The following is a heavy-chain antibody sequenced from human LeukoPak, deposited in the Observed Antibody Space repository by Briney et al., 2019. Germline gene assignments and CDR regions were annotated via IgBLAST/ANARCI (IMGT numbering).Heavy chain of an antibody. D-gene: IGHD2/OR15-2a*01. CDR3: ARDNRPYYYYYGMDV. Sequence: SVKVSCKASGGTFSSYAISWVRQAPGQGLETMAGVIPIFGTANYAQKFQGRVTITADEFTSTAYMELSSLRSEDTAVYYCARDNRPYYYYYGMDVWGKGTTVTVSS. J-gene: IGHJ6*04. V-gene: IGHV1-69*01. CDR1: GGTFSSYA. CDR2: VIPIFGTA.